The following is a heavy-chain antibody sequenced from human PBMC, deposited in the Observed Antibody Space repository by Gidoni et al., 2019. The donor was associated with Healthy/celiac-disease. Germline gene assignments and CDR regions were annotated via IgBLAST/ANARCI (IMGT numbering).Heavy chain of an antibody. CDR1: GFTFDDYA. Sequence: EVQLVESGGGLVQPGRSLRLSCAASGFTFDDYAMHWVRQAPGKGLEWVSGISWNSGSIGYADSVKGRFTISRDNAKNSLYLQMNSLRAEDTALYYCAKEIGSGYPLGYWGQGTLVTVSS. CDR2: ISWNSGSI. V-gene: IGHV3-9*01. J-gene: IGHJ4*02. CDR3: AKEIGSGYPLGY. D-gene: IGHD3-3*01.